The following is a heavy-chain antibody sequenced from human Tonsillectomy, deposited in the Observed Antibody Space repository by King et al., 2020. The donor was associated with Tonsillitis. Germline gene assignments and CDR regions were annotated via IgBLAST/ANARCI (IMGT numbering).Heavy chain of an antibody. CDR3: ARDQYKYWLDD. J-gene: IGHJ5*02. D-gene: IGHD1-1*01. V-gene: IGHV3-33*05. Sequence: VQLVESGGGVVQPGRSLRLSCAASGFTFSRYGMHWVRQAPGKGLEWVAVIAYDGSNKYYADAVKGRFTISRDNSKNTLYLQMNSLRDEDTAVYYCARDQYKYWLDDWGQGTLVTVS. CDR1: GFTFSRYG. CDR2: IAYDGSNK.